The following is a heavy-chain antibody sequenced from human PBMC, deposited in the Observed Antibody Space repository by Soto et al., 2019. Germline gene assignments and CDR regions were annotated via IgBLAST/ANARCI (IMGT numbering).Heavy chain of an antibody. J-gene: IGHJ3*02. CDR1: GFTFSSYA. CDR3: AKKKDDITIFGLGAFDI. CDR2: ISGSGGST. D-gene: IGHD3-3*01. V-gene: IGHV3-23*01. Sequence: GGSLRLSCAASGFTFSSYAMSWVRQAPGKGLEWVSAISGSGGSTYYADSVKGRFTISRDNSKNTLYLQMNSLRAEDTAVYYCAKKKDDITIFGLGAFDIWGQGTMVTVSS.